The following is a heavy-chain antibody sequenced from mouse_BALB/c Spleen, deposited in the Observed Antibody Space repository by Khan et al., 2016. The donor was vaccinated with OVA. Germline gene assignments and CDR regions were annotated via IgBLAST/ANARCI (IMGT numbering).Heavy chain of an antibody. D-gene: IGHD1-1*01. V-gene: IGHV3-2*02. J-gene: IGHJ2*01. Sequence: EVQLQESGPGLVKPSQSLSLTCTVTGYSITSGYAWNWIRQFPGNKLEWMGYISYSGVTSYTPSLKSRISITRDTSKNQFFLQLNSVTTEDTATYYCARGNYYGYYLDYWGQGTTLTVSS. CDR3: ARGNYYGYYLDY. CDR1: GYSITSGYA. CDR2: ISYSGVT.